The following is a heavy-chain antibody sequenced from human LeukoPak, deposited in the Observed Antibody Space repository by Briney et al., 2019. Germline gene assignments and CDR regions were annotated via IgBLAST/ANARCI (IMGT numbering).Heavy chain of an antibody. V-gene: IGHV3-21*01. CDR1: GFTFSNSD. CDR3: ARSGCPGGSCYLRYSWLDL. J-gene: IGHJ5*02. CDR2: ITTTSSYI. D-gene: IGHD2-15*01. Sequence: PGGSLRLSCATSGFTFSNSDMNWVRQATGKGLEWVSSITTTSSYIYYADSVRGRFTISRDNAKNSLYLHMDSLRAEDTAVYYCARSGCPGGSCYLRYSWLDLWGRGTLVTVSS.